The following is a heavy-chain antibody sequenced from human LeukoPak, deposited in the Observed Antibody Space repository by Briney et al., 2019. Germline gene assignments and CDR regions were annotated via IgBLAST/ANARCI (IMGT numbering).Heavy chain of an antibody. Sequence: ASVKVSCKASGYTFTSYTIHWVRQAPGQRLEWMGWINPNSGGSNYAQKFQGRVTMTSDTSINTAYMELSRLISDDTAVYYCAGDGYNSRRFFDYWGQGTLVTVSS. CDR2: INPNSGGS. J-gene: IGHJ4*02. CDR3: AGDGYNSRRFFDY. V-gene: IGHV1-2*02. D-gene: IGHD5-24*01. CDR1: GYTFTSYT.